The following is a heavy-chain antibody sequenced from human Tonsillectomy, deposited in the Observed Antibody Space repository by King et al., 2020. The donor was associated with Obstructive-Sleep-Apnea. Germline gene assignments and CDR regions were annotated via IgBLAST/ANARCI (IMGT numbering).Heavy chain of an antibody. J-gene: IGHJ4*02. D-gene: IGHD6-6*01. CDR3: ARESLSIATFDY. Sequence: QLQLQESGPGLVKPSETLSLTCTVSVGSISSSSYYWGWIRQPPGKGLEWIGSIDYSGSTYYNPSLKNRVTISVDTSKNQCSLKLSSVTAADTAVYYCARESLSIATFDYWGQGTLVTVSS. V-gene: IGHV4-39*07. CDR1: VGSISSSSYY. CDR2: IDYSGST.